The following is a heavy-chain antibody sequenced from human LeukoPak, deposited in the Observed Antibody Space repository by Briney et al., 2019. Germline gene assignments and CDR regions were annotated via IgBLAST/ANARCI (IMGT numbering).Heavy chain of an antibody. Sequence: PETLSLTCTVSGGSISSYYWSWIRQPPGKGLEWIGYIYYSGSTNYNPSLKSRVTISVDTSKNQFSLKLSSVTAADTAVYYCARGGWYSFDYWGQGTLVTVSS. CDR3: ARGGWYSFDY. CDR2: IYYSGST. V-gene: IGHV4-59*01. CDR1: GGSISSYY. J-gene: IGHJ4*02. D-gene: IGHD6-19*01.